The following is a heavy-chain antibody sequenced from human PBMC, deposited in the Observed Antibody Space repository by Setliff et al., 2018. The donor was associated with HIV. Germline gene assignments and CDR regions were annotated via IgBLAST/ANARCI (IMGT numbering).Heavy chain of an antibody. CDR3: ARRGLTTGVYLFDH. J-gene: IGHJ4*02. CDR1: GYDFTYNW. V-gene: IGHV5-51*01. D-gene: IGHD1-1*01. Sequence: GESLKISCKGSGYDFTYNWIAWVRKMPGKGLEWMGIIFPSDSDIKYSPSFQGQVTISADTSINTAYLQWSSLKASDTATYYCARRGLTTGVYLFDHWGQGTPVTVSS. CDR2: IFPSDSDI.